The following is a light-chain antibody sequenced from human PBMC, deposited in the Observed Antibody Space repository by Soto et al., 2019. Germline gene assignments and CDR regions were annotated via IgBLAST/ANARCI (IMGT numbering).Light chain of an antibody. CDR3: QQYQWWPHT. CDR2: LTS. J-gene: IGKJ4*01. V-gene: IGKV3-15*01. Sequence: EIVMTQSPATLSVSPGERATLSCRASQSAHNNLAWYQQKPGQAPRLLIYLTSTRATGVPARFSGSGSGTDFTRSISSLQSEDFAFYYWQQYQWWPHTFGGGTKVEIK. CDR1: QSAHNN.